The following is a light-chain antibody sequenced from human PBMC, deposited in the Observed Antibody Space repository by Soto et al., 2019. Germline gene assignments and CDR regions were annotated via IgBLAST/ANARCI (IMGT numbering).Light chain of an antibody. CDR2: GAS. V-gene: IGKV3-15*01. J-gene: IGKJ1*01. Sequence: EIVMTQSPATLSVSPGERATLSCRASQSVGGHLAWYQQRPGQSPRLLIYGASYRATGIPARFSGSGSGTDFTLTISRLEPEDFAVYYCQQYDSSPKTFGQGTRWIS. CDR1: QSVGGH. CDR3: QQYDSSPKT.